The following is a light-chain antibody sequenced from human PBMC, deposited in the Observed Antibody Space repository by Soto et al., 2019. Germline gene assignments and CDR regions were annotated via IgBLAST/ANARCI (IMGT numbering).Light chain of an antibody. Sequence: DIQMTQSPSTLSASVGDRVTITCRASQSISSWLAWYQQKPGKAPKLLIYDASSLESGVPSRFSGSGSGTEFTLTISSLLPDDFATYYCQQYNSYSRKFAQGTQGDIK. J-gene: IGKJ1*01. CDR2: DAS. CDR3: QQYNSYSRK. V-gene: IGKV1-5*01. CDR1: QSISSW.